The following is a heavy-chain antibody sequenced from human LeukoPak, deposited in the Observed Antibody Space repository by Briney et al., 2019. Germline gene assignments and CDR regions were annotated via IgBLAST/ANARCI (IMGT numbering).Heavy chain of an antibody. Sequence: PGGSLRLSCAASGFTFSTYGMHWVRQAPGKGLEWVAGSSGSGGSTYYADSVKGRFTISRDNSKNTLYLLMNSLRAEDTAVYYCAKVYYGSGSPTDAFHIWGQGTMVTVSS. D-gene: IGHD3-10*01. CDR2: SSGSGGST. CDR3: AKVYYGSGSPTDAFHI. J-gene: IGHJ3*02. CDR1: GFTFSTYG. V-gene: IGHV3-23*01.